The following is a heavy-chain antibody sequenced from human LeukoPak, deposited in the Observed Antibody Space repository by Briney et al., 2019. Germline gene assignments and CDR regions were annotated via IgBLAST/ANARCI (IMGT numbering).Heavy chain of an antibody. V-gene: IGHV4-61*02. CDR2: IYTSGST. D-gene: IGHD3-3*01. Sequence: PSETLSLTCTVSGGSISSGSYYWSWIRQPAGKGREWIGRIYTSGSTNYNPSLKSRVTISVDTSKNQFSLKLSSVTAADTAVYYCARGSYDFWSGYYTAVDYWGQGTLVTVSS. CDR3: ARGSYDFWSGYYTAVDY. J-gene: IGHJ4*02. CDR1: GGSISSGSYY.